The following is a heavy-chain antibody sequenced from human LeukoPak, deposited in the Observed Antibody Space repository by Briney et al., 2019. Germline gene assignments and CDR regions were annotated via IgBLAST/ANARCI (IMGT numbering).Heavy chain of an antibody. CDR1: GGSISSYY. V-gene: IGHV4-4*07. CDR3: ASNGVTSRPFDY. J-gene: IGHJ4*02. D-gene: IGHD4-11*01. CDR2: IYDSGST. Sequence: SETLSLTCTVSGGSISSYYWSWIRQPAGKGLEWIGRIYDSGSTSYNPSLKSRVTMSVDTSKNQFSLKLSSVTAADTAVYYCASNGVTSRPFDYWGQGTLVTVSS.